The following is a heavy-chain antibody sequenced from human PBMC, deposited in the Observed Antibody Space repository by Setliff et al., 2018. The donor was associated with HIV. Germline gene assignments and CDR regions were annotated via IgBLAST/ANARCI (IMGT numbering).Heavy chain of an antibody. V-gene: IGHV1-69*13. J-gene: IGHJ3*02. CDR2: IIPFFGAR. D-gene: IGHD4-17*01. CDR3: AKGRGPYGDYGQSDAFDI. CDR1: GYPFSNYG. Sequence: VASVKVSCKASGYPFSNYGITWVRQAPGQGLEWMARIIPFFGARNYAQKFQGRVTITADESTSTAYMELSSLISEDTAVYYCAKGRGPYGDYGQSDAFDIWGQGTMVTVSS.